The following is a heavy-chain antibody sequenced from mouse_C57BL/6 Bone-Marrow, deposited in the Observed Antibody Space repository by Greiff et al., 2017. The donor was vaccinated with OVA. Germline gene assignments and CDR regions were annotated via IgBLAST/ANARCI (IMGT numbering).Heavy chain of an antibody. CDR1: GYTFTDYE. V-gene: IGHV1-15*01. J-gene: IGHJ4*01. Sequence: QVQLQQSGAELVRPGASVTLSCKASGYTFTDYEMHWVKQTPVHGLEWIGALDPETGGTAYNQKFKGKAILTAAKSSSTAYMELRSLTSEDSVVYCWTGGYCDYDAMGYWGQGNSVTVSS. CDR3: TGGYCDYDAMGY. CDR2: LDPETGGT. D-gene: IGHD3-1*01.